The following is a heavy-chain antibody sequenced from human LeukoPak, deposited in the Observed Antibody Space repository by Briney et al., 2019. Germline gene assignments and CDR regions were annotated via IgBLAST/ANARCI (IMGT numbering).Heavy chain of an antibody. CDR2: ISSSSSYI. D-gene: IGHD3-3*01. J-gene: IGHJ6*02. V-gene: IGHV3-21*01. Sequence: PGGSLRLSCAASGFTFSSYAMSWVRQAPGKGLEWVSSISSSSSYIYYADSVKGRFTISRDNAKNSLYLQMNSLRAEDTAVYYCARGLPSTIFGYYYGMDVWGQGTTVTVSS. CDR3: ARGLPSTIFGYYYGMDV. CDR1: GFTFSSYA.